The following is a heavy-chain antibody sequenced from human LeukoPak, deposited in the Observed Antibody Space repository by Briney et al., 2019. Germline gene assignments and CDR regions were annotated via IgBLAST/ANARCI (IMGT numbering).Heavy chain of an antibody. D-gene: IGHD3-10*01. CDR3: ARGSITMVRGVIYYFDY. J-gene: IGHJ4*02. CDR2: ISSSGSTI. V-gene: IGHV3-48*03. Sequence: GSLRLSCAASGFTFSSYEMNWVRQAPGKGLEWVSYISSSGSTIYYADSVKGRFTISRDNAKNSLYLQMNSLRAEDTAVYYCARGSITMVRGVIYYFDYWGQGTLVTVFS. CDR1: GFTFSSYE.